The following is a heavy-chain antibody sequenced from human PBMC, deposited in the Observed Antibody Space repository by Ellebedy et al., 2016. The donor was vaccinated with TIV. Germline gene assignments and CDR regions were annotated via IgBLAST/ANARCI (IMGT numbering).Heavy chain of an antibody. V-gene: IGHV7-4-1*02. Sequence: ASVKVSCKASGYIFSSYAINWVRQAPGQGLEWMGWINTNTGDPTYVQGFTGRFVFSLDTSVSTAYLQISSLLADDAAVYYCAKGASSRMDVWGQGTTVIVSS. CDR1: GYIFSSYA. D-gene: IGHD6-19*01. J-gene: IGHJ6*02. CDR3: AKGASSRMDV. CDR2: INTNTGDP.